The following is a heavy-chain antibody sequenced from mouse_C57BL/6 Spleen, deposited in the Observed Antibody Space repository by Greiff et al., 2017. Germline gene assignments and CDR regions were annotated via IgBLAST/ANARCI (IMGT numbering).Heavy chain of an antibody. CDR1: GYTFTSYW. CDR2: LYPGSGST. CDR3: ARWEESTDWYFDV. Sequence: QVQLQQPGAELVKPGASVKMSCKASGYTFTSYWITWVKQRPGQGLEWIGDLYPGSGSTNYNEKFKSKATLTVDTSSSTAYMQLSSLTSEDSAVYYCARWEESTDWYFDVWGTGTTVTVSS. D-gene: IGHD4-1*01. V-gene: IGHV1-55*01. J-gene: IGHJ1*03.